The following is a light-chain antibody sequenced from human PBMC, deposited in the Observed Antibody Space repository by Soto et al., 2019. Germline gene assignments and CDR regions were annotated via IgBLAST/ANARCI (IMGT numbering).Light chain of an antibody. J-gene: IGKJ1*01. CDR1: QTISATH. CDR3: QQYGRSPWT. Sequence: EIVLTQSPGTLSLSPGESATLSCRASQTISATHLAWYQHQPGQSPRLLISGASSRAADIPDRFSGSGSGTDFTLIISRLEPEDSAVYYCQQYGRSPWTFGQGTKVEIK. V-gene: IGKV3-20*01. CDR2: GAS.